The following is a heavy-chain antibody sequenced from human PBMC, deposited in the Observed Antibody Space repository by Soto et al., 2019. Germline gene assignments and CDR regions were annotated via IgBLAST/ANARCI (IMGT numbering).Heavy chain of an antibody. J-gene: IGHJ5*02. CDR3: ARDLGS. Sequence: EVQLVESGGGLVQPGGSLRLSCAASGFTFSDHYMDWVRQAPGKGLEWVGRSRNKANSYTTEYAASVRGRFTISRDDSQNALYLKMNSLKAEDTAVYYCARDLGSWGQGTLVTVSS. CDR2: SRNKANSYTT. V-gene: IGHV3-72*01. CDR1: GFTFSDHY.